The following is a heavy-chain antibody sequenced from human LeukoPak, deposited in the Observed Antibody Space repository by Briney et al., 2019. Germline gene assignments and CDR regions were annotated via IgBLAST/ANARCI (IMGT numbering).Heavy chain of an antibody. Sequence: ASVKVSCKASGYTFTSYGISWVRQAPGQGLEWMGWISAYNGNTNYAQKLQGRVTMTTDTSTSTAYMELRSLRSDDTAVYYCVRVPLLWFGELFGGERFDYWGQGTLVTVSS. D-gene: IGHD3-10*01. CDR2: ISAYNGNT. CDR1: GYTFTSYG. J-gene: IGHJ4*02. V-gene: IGHV1-18*01. CDR3: VRVPLLWFGELFGGERFDY.